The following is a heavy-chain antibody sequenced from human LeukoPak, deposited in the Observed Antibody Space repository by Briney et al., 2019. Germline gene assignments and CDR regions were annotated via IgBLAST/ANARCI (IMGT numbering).Heavy chain of an antibody. D-gene: IGHD3-10*01. J-gene: IGHJ4*02. Sequence: PGGSLRLSCAASGFTFSSYEMNWVRQAPGKGLEWVSSITSSSGYIYYADSVKGRFTISRDNAKSSLFLQMNSLRVEDTAVYFCAREVRGLDYWGQGTLVTVSS. V-gene: IGHV3-21*01. CDR1: GFTFSSYE. CDR2: ITSSSGYI. CDR3: AREVRGLDY.